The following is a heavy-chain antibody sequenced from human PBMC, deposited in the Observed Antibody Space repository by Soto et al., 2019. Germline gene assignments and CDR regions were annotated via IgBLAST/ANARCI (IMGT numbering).Heavy chain of an antibody. V-gene: IGHV1-18*01. CDR2: ISAANGNT. CDR1: GYIFNRYG. CDR3: ARILWFGEPVPDY. J-gene: IGHJ4*02. D-gene: IGHD3-10*01. Sequence: QVQLVQSGAEVKRPGASVKVSCKASGYIFNRYGIGWLRQAPGEGLEWMGWISAANGNTNYAQKFQGRVTMTTDTSTSTAYMDVRSLRSDDTALYYCARILWFGEPVPDYWGQGTLVTVSS.